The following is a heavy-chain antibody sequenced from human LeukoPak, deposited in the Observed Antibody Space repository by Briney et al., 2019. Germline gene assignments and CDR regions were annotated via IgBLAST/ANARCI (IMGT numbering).Heavy chain of an antibody. CDR1: GFTFDDYA. J-gene: IGHJ4*02. D-gene: IGHD3-3*01. CDR2: ISWNSGSI. V-gene: IGHV3-9*01. CDR3: AKLRDDSEFDY. Sequence: PGGSLRLSCAASGFTFDDYAMHWVRQAPGKGLEWVSGISWNSGSIGYADSVKGRFTISRDNAKNSLYLQMNSLRAEDTALYYCAKLRDDSEFDYWGQGTLVTVSS.